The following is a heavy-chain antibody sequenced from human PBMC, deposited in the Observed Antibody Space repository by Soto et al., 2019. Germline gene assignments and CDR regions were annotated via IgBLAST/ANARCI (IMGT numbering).Heavy chain of an antibody. V-gene: IGHV3-48*01. CDR3: ARDNDWAFDY. CDR1: GFAFSRFA. J-gene: IGHJ4*02. Sequence: EVHLVESGGGLEQPGGSLRLSCVASGFAFSRFAMNWVRQAPGKGLEWVSHINRETTILDYADSVKGRFTISRDNARNSLYLQMNSLRVEDTAVYYCARDNDWAFDYWGQGTLVSGSS. CDR2: INRETTIL. D-gene: IGHD3-16*01.